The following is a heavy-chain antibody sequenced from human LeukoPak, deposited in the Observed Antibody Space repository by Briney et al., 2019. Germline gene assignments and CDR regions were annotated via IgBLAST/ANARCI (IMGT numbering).Heavy chain of an antibody. V-gene: IGHV1-69*04. CDR3: ARGRYYDSSGYYHY. Sequence: ASVKVSCKASEGTFSNYAVSWVRQAPGQGLEWMGRIIPILGIANYAQNFQGRVTITADKSTSTAYMELSSLRSEDTATYYCARGRYYDSSGYYHYWGQGTLVTVSS. CDR1: EGTFSNYA. CDR2: IIPILGIA. J-gene: IGHJ4*02. D-gene: IGHD3-22*01.